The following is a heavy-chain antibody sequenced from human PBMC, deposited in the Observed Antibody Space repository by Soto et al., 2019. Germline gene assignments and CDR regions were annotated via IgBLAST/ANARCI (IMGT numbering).Heavy chain of an antibody. D-gene: IGHD4-17*01. J-gene: IGHJ6*02. CDR2: IHPDDSDT. Sequence: GESLKISCKGSGYSFTKYWIGWVRQMPGKGLEWMGIIHPDDSDTRYSPSFRGQVTISADKSINTAYLQWTSLKASDTAIYFCARPTDYHYGMQVWGQGTTVTVSS. CDR1: GYSFTKYW. V-gene: IGHV5-51*01. CDR3: ARPTDYHYGMQV.